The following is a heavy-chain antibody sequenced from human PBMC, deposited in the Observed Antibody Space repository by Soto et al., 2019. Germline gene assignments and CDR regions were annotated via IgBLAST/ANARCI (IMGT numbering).Heavy chain of an antibody. J-gene: IGHJ4*02. V-gene: IGHV1-2*02. CDR3: SRGLDALESTGAFVFDK. D-gene: IGHD2-8*02. CDR2: INPKSGGT. Sequence: GYLVRCVGKASGYRLEWMGWINPKSGGTTYAQKFQGRFTMTMDTSISTAYMDLKRLRSDDTAVYCCSRGLDALESTGAFVFDKRGQGTLVT. CDR1: GYL.